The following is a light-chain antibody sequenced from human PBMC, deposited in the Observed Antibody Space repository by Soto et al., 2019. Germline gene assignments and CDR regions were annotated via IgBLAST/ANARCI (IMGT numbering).Light chain of an antibody. CDR1: QSVTSTY. Sequence: EVVLTQSPGTLSLSPGERATLSCRASQSVTSTYLAWYQQKPGQAPRLLIYGASTRATGIPDRFSASGSGTDFTLTISRLEPEDFAAYYCQQHGSSPFTFGPGTKVDIK. CDR3: QQHGSSPFT. CDR2: GAS. J-gene: IGKJ3*01. V-gene: IGKV3-20*01.